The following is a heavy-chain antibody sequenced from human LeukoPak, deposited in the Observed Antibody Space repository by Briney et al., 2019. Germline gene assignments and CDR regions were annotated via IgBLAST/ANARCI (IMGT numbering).Heavy chain of an antibody. D-gene: IGHD6-13*01. V-gene: IGHV3-48*01. CDR3: ARGSSWYSGYYFDY. J-gene: IGHJ4*02. CDR2: ISSSSSTI. Sequence: GGSLRLSCAASGFTFSSYGMHWVRQAPGKGLEWVSYISSSSSTIYYADSVKGRFTISRDNAKNSLYLQMNSLRAEDTAVYYCARGSSWYSGYYFDYWGQGTLVTVSS. CDR1: GFTFSSYG.